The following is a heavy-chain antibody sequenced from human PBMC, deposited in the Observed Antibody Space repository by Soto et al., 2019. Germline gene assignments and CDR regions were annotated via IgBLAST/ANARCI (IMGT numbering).Heavy chain of an antibody. CDR1: GYTFTDYY. V-gene: IGHV1-2*04. CDR3: ARGGYDILTGYSRANYYYYYGMDV. CDR2: INPNSGGT. Sequence: EASVKVSCKASGYTFTDYYMHWVRQAPGQGLEWMGWINPNSGGTNYAQKFQGWVTMTRDTSISTAYMELSRLRSDDTAVYYCARGGYDILTGYSRANYYYYYGMDVWGQGTTVTVSS. D-gene: IGHD3-9*01. J-gene: IGHJ6*02.